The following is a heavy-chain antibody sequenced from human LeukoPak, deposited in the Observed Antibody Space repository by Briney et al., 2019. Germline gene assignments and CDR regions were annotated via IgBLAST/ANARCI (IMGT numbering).Heavy chain of an antibody. V-gene: IGHV1-8*01. J-gene: IGHJ6*03. CDR3: ARGLEVVTAIRYYYYYMDV. Sequence: ASVTVSCTASGYTFTSYDINWVRQAPGQGLEWMGWMNPNSGNTGYAQKFQGRVTMTRNTSISTAYMELSSLRSEDTAVYYCARGLEVVTAIRYYYYYMDVWGKGTTVTVSS. D-gene: IGHD2-21*02. CDR1: GYTFTSYD. CDR2: MNPNSGNT.